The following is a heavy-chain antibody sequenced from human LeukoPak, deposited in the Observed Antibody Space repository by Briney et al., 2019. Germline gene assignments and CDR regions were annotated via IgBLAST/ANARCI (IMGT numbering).Heavy chain of an antibody. J-gene: IGHJ4*02. D-gene: IGHD1-26*01. CDR3: AKDYSDSRVGDVFLEY. V-gene: IGHV3-23*01. CDR1: GFTFNTYA. CDR2: ISTIVGST. Sequence: PGGSLRLSCAASGFTFNTYAMSWVRQAPEKGLEWVSAISTIVGSTYYSHSLKGRCTISRDKSKNTLYLQMNSLMAEDTAVYYCAKDYSDSRVGDVFLEYWGQGTLVTVSS.